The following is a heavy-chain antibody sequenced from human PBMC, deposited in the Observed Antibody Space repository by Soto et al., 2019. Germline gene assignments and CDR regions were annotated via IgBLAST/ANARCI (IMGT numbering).Heavy chain of an antibody. CDR2: IYHSGST. J-gene: IGHJ3*02. CDR1: GGSITSSEYY. Sequence: SETLSLTCTVSGGSITSSEYYWAWIRQPPGKGLQFVGTIYHSGSTYYKPSLRSRVTISLDTSKNQFSLNLRSVTDADTAIYYCAREETGNDALDIWGQGTLVTVSS. CDR3: AREETGNDALDI. V-gene: IGHV4-39*07. D-gene: IGHD1-1*01.